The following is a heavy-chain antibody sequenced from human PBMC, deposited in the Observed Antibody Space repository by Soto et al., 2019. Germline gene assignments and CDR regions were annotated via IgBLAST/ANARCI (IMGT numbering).Heavy chain of an antibody. Sequence: HGESLKISCKGSGYSFTSYWISWVRQMPGKGLEWMGRIDPSDSYTNYSPSFQGHVTISADKSISTAYLQWSSLKASDTAMYYCARLRWYSSGWYERAFDYWGQGTLVTVSS. CDR3: ARLRWYSSGWYERAFDY. CDR1: GYSFTSYW. CDR2: IDPSDSYT. J-gene: IGHJ4*02. V-gene: IGHV5-10-1*01. D-gene: IGHD6-19*01.